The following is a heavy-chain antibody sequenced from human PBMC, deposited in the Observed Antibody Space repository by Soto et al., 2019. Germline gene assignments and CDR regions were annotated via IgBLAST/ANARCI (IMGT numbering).Heavy chain of an antibody. Sequence: GGSLRLSCSASGFTFSSYAMHWVRQAPGKGLEYVSAISSNGGSTYYADSVKGRFTIPRDNSKNTLFLQMSSLRAEDTAVYYCVKDPHNYSSLIFDYWGQGTLVTVSS. CDR2: ISSNGGST. V-gene: IGHV3-64D*08. CDR3: VKDPHNYSSLIFDY. CDR1: GFTFSSYA. D-gene: IGHD6-6*01. J-gene: IGHJ4*02.